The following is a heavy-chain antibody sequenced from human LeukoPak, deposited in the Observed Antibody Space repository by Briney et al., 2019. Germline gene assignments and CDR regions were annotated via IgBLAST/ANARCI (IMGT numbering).Heavy chain of an antibody. J-gene: IGHJ5*02. CDR2: IYYSGST. D-gene: IGHD6-13*01. V-gene: IGHV4-39*07. CDR3: ARAGYSSSWFTNWFDP. Sequence: SETLSLTCTVSGGSISSYYWGWIRQPPGKGLEWIGSIYYSGSTYYNPSLKSRVTISVDTSKNQFSLKLSSVTAADTAVYYCARAGYSSSWFTNWFDPWGQGTLVTVSS. CDR1: GGSISSYY.